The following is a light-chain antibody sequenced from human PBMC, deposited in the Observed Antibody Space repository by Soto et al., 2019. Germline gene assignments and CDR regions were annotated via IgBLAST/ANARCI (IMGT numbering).Light chain of an antibody. J-gene: IGKJ2*01. CDR3: QKYTNWPYT. Sequence: EIVMTQSPATLSVSPGERASLSCRASQSVGSNLAWYQQTAGQAPRLLIYGASTGATGIPARFSGSGSGTEFTLTIGSVQSEDFAVYSCQKYTNWPYTFGQGTKLEIK. CDR1: QSVGSN. CDR2: GAS. V-gene: IGKV3-15*01.